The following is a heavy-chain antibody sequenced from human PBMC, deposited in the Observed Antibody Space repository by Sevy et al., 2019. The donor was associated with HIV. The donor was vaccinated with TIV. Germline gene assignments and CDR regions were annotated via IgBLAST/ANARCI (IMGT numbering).Heavy chain of an antibody. Sequence: GGSLRLSCAASGFTFSSYWMSWVRQAPGKGLEWVANIKQDVSEKYYVDSVKGRFTISRDNAKNSLYLQMNSLRAEDTAVYYCARDGGYGTDYYMDVWGKWTTVTVSS. V-gene: IGHV3-7*01. CDR1: GFTFSSYW. J-gene: IGHJ6*03. D-gene: IGHD6-25*01. CDR3: ARDGGYGTDYYMDV. CDR2: IKQDVSEK.